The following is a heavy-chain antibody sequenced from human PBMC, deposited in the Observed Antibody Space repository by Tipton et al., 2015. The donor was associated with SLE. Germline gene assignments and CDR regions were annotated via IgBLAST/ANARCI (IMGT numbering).Heavy chain of an antibody. J-gene: IGHJ4*02. CDR1: GITVGTNY. V-gene: IGHV3-66*01. CDR3: ARVRADFGVVIIYEY. CDR2: IYSGGST. Sequence: SLRLSCAVSGITVGTNYMSWVRQAPGKGLEWVSVIYSGGSTYYRDSVKGRFIISRDNSKNTLYLQMSGLRAEDTAVYYCARVRADFGVVIIYEYWGQGTLVTVSS. D-gene: IGHD3-3*01.